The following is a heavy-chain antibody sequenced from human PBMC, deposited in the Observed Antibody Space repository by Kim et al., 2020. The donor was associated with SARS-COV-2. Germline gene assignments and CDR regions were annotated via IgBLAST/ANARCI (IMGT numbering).Heavy chain of an antibody. V-gene: IGHV3-30*18. J-gene: IGHJ4*02. CDR1: GFTFSSYG. Sequence: GGSLRLSCAASGFTFSSYGMHWVRQAPGKGLEWVAVISYDGSNKYYADSVKGRFTISRDNSKNTLYLQMNSLRAEDTAVYYCAKDGKNYYDSSGPDYWGQGTLVTVSS. CDR3: AKDGKNYYDSSGPDY. D-gene: IGHD3-22*01. CDR2: ISYDGSNK.